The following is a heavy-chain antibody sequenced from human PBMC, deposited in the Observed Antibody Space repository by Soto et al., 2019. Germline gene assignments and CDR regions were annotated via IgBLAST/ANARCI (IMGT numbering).Heavy chain of an antibody. CDR3: ARDTDLTLVTTLDY. V-gene: IGHV1-3*04. CDR2: INISNGNT. J-gene: IGHJ4*02. D-gene: IGHD4-17*01. CDR1: GYTFKSYQ. Sequence: AASVKVSCKASGYTFKSYQIYWVRQAPGQRLECMGWINISNGNTEYSQNFQGRVTVTRDTSASTAYMELSSLRSEDTAVYYCARDTDLTLVTTLDYWGQGTPVTVSS.